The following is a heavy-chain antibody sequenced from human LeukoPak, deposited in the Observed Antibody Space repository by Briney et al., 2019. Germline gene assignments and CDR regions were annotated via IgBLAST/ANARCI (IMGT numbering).Heavy chain of an antibody. D-gene: IGHD1-26*01. CDR2: LYYGGNT. J-gene: IGHJ3*02. V-gene: IGHV4-39*01. Sequence: PSETLSLTCTVSGDSIHSRSYYWDWIRQPPGKGLEWIGNLYYGGNTHYNPSLKSRVTISADTSNNQFSLNLSSVTATDTAVYYCARHTRPGYGSRENAFDIWGQGPMVTVSS. CDR1: GDSIHSRSYY. CDR3: ARHTRPGYGSRENAFDI.